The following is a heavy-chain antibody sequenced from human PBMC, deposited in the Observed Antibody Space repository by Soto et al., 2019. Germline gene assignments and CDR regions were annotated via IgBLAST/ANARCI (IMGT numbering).Heavy chain of an antibody. J-gene: IGHJ4*02. CDR3: AREPATAKPEGVDF. V-gene: IGHV1-2*02. Sequence: ASVKVSCKASGYTFSDYYIHWVRQAPGQGLEWMGWINPNSGGTKYAPKFRGGVTMTRDTSITTAYMELSRLRSGDTAVYYCAREPATAKPEGVDFWGQGTLVTVYS. D-gene: IGHD1-1*01. CDR1: GYTFSDYY. CDR2: INPNSGGT.